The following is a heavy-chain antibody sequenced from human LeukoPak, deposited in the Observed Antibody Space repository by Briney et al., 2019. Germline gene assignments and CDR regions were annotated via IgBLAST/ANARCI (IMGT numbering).Heavy chain of an antibody. V-gene: IGHV3-30*04. CDR1: GFTFSSYA. CDR2: ISYDGSNK. Sequence: PGRSLRLSCAASGFTFSSYAMHWVRQAPGKGLEWVAVISYDGSNKYYADSVKGRFTISRDNAKNSLYLQMKSLRAEDTAVYYCARRGYHDYSGFDYWGQGTLVTVSS. J-gene: IGHJ4*02. D-gene: IGHD1-26*01. CDR3: ARRGYHDYSGFDY.